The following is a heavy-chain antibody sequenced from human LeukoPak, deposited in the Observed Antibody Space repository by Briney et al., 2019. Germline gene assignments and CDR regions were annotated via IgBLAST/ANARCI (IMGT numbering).Heavy chain of an antibody. D-gene: IGHD6-13*01. CDR2: INPNSGGT. Sequence: ASVKVSCKASGYTFTGYYMHWVRQAPGQGLEWMGWINPNSGGTNYAQKFQGRVTMTRDTSISTAYMELSRLRSDDTAVYYCARGGGGQYSSSWYYFGYWGQGTLVTVSS. CDR3: ARGGGGQYSSSWYYFGY. J-gene: IGHJ4*02. V-gene: IGHV1-2*02. CDR1: GYTFTGYY.